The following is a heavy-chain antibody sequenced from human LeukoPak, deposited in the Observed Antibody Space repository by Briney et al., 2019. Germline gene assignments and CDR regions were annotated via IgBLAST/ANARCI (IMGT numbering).Heavy chain of an antibody. V-gene: IGHV3-21*01. CDR2: ISGSSSYI. Sequence: GGSLRLSCAASGFTFSSYNMNWVRQAPGKGLEWVSSISGSSSYIYYADSVKGRFTISRDNARNSLYLQMNSLRAEDTAVYYCARDGERYCSGGSCSHIGHWGQGTLVSVSS. D-gene: IGHD2-15*01. CDR3: ARDGERYCSGGSCSHIGH. CDR1: GFTFSSYN. J-gene: IGHJ4*02.